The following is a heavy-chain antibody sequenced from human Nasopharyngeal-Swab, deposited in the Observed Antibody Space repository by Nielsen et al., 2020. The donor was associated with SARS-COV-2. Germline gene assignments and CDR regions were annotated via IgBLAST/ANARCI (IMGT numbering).Heavy chain of an antibody. J-gene: IGHJ5*02. CDR2: INPSGGST. CDR1: GYTFTSYY. Sequence: ASVKVSCKASGYTFTSYYMHWVRQAPGQGLEWMGIINPSGGSTSYAQKFQGRVAMTRDTSTSTVYMELSSLRSEDTAVYYCAREPGDGVSWFNPWGQGTLVTVSS. CDR3: AREPGDGVSWFNP. V-gene: IGHV1-46*01. D-gene: IGHD3-10*01.